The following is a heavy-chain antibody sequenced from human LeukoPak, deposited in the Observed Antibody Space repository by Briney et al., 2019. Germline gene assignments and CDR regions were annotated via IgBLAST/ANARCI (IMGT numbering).Heavy chain of an antibody. Sequence: GGSLRLSCAASGFTFSKHGMHWVRQAPGKGLEWVAFIRNDGSNSYYVDSVKGRFTISRDNAKNSLYLQMNSLRAEDTAVYYCAGDGGITGTTSRGSFDYWGQGTLVTVSS. CDR2: IRNDGSNS. D-gene: IGHD1-7*01. V-gene: IGHV3-30*02. J-gene: IGHJ4*02. CDR3: AGDGGITGTTSRGSFDY. CDR1: GFTFSKHG.